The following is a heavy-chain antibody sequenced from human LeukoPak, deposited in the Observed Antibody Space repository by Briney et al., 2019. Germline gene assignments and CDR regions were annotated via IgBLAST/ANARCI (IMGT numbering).Heavy chain of an antibody. D-gene: IGHD2-2*02. CDR3: VRAVPAAILGAFDI. Sequence: PGGSLRLSCAASGFTFSTYNMNWVRQAPGKGLEWVSSISSDSSTIYSADSVKGRFTISRDNAKNSLFLQMNSLRAEDTAVYYCVRAVPAAILGAFDIWGQGTMVTVSS. CDR2: ISSDSSTI. J-gene: IGHJ3*02. CDR1: GFTFSTYN. V-gene: IGHV3-48*04.